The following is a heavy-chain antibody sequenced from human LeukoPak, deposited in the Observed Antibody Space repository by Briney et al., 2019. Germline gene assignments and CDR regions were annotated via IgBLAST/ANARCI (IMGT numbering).Heavy chain of an antibody. D-gene: IGHD2-2*02. CDR3: AKAANYLDCSSTSCYTGGADY. Sequence: PGGSLRLSCAASGFTFSSYSMNWVRQAPGKGLEWVSYISSSSSTIYYADSVKGRFTISRDNSKNTLYLQMNSLRAEDTAVYYCAKAANYLDCSSTSCYTGGADYWGQGTLVTVSS. CDR1: GFTFSSYS. J-gene: IGHJ4*02. CDR2: ISSSSSTI. V-gene: IGHV3-48*01.